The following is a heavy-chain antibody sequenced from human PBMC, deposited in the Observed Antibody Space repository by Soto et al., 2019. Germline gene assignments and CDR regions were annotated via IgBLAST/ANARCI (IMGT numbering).Heavy chain of an antibody. J-gene: IGHJ4*02. CDR1: GVTFSSET. V-gene: IGHV1-69*01. D-gene: IGHD3-16*01. CDR2: IIPLFGTA. Sequence: QVQLVQSGADVKKPGSSVKVSCQASGVTFSSETLGWVRQAPGQGLEWVGGIIPLFGTASYAQKFQDRVTITADESTTTGYMELSSLRSDDTAGYVCATELCENPASPFDAWGQGTLVTVSS. CDR3: ATELCENPASPFDA.